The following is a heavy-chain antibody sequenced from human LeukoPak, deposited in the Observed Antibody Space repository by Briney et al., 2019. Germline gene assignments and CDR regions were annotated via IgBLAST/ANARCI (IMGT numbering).Heavy chain of an antibody. CDR2: IYYSGST. V-gene: IGHV4-30-4*08. Sequence: PSETLSLTCTVSGGSISSGDYYWSWIRQPPGKGLEWIGYIYYSGSTYYNPSLKSRVTISVDTSKNQFSLKLSSVTAADTAVYYCARASSGYYYPLDYWGQGTLVTVSS. J-gene: IGHJ4*02. CDR3: ARASSGYYYPLDY. CDR1: GGSISSGDYY. D-gene: IGHD3-22*01.